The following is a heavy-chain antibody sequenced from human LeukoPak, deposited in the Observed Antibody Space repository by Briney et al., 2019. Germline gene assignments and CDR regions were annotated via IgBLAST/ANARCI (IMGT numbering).Heavy chain of an antibody. CDR1: GFTVSSNY. D-gene: IGHD3-9*01. CDR3: AKDRYVLRYFDWLADY. V-gene: IGHV3-53*01. Sequence: GGSLRLSCAASGFTVSSNYMSWVRQAPGKGLEWVSVIYSGGSTHYADSVKGRFTISRDNSKNTLYLQMNSLRAEDTAVYYCAKDRYVLRYFDWLADYWGQGTLVTVSS. J-gene: IGHJ4*02. CDR2: IYSGGST.